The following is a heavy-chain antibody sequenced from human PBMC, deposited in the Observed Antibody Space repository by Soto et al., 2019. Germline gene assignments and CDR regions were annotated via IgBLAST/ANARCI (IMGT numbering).Heavy chain of an antibody. CDR3: ARYRREAVAGYTLDN. CDR2: INHSGST. V-gene: IGHV4-34*01. J-gene: IGHJ4*02. Sequence: SETLSLTCAVYGGSFSDYYCSWIRQPPGKGLEWIGEINHSGSTNYNPSLKSRVTISEDTSKSQFSLKVNSMTAADTAVYYCARYRREAVAGYTLDNWGQGILVTVSS. D-gene: IGHD6-13*01. CDR1: GGSFSDYY.